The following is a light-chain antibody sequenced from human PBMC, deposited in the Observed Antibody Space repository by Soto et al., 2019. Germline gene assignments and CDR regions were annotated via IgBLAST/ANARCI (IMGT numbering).Light chain of an antibody. CDR3: CSYRSVNTVV. CDR2: EVS. J-gene: IGLJ2*01. V-gene: IGLV2-14*01. Sequence: QSALTQPASVSGSPGQSITISCTGTSSDVGGYNYVSWYQQHPGKAPKLMIYEVSNRPSGVSNRFSGSKSGTTASLTISGLQAEDEADYYCCSYRSVNTVVFGRGTKLTVL. CDR1: SSDVGGYNY.